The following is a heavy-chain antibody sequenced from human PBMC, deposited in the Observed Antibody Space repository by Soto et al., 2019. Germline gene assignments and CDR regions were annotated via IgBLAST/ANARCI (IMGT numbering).Heavy chain of an antibody. CDR1: GFTCSSYS. CDR3: AREGSYDILTGYYIRAFDI. CDR2: ISRSSSTI. J-gene: IGHJ3*02. Sequence: GGSLRLSWAASGFTCSSYSMNWVRHAPGKGLEWVSYISRSSSTIYYADSVKGRFTISRDNAKNSLYLQMNSLRAEDTAVYYCAREGSYDILTGYYIRAFDIWSQGTMVTVSS. V-gene: IGHV3-48*01. D-gene: IGHD3-9*01.